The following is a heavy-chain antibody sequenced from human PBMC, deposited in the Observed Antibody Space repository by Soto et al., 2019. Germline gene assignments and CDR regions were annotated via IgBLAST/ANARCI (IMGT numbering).Heavy chain of an antibody. CDR3: AKRGDYYYYGMNV. CDR1: GFTFSSYT. D-gene: IGHD3-16*01. J-gene: IGHJ6*02. Sequence: GGSLRLSCAASGFTFSSYTLSWVRQAPGKGLEWVSAIRASGSDTFYADSVKGRFTISRDNSKNTLYLQMNSLRAEDTAIYYCAKRGDYYYYGMNVWGQGTTVTVSS. CDR2: IRASGSDT. V-gene: IGHV3-23*01.